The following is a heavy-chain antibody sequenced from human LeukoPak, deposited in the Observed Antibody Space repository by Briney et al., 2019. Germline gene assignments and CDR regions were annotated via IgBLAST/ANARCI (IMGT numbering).Heavy chain of an antibody. CDR1: GHSIINSYY. D-gene: IGHD3-3*01. CDR3: ARAQGGVAIDY. V-gene: IGHV4-38-2*02. CDR2: INHSGST. J-gene: IGHJ4*02. Sequence: SETLSLTCTVSGHSIINSYYWGWIRQPPGKGLEWIGEINHSGSTNYNSSLKSRLTISVDTSKNQFSLILGSATAADTAVYYCARAQGGVAIDYWGQETLVTVSS.